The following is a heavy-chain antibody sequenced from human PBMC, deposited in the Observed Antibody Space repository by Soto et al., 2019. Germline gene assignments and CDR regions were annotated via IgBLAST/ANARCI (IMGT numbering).Heavy chain of an antibody. CDR2: SQSGGPT. Sequence: EVHLVESGGGLVQPGGSLRLSCAASGFTVSSKYMSWFRQAPRKGLEWVSLSQSGGPTYYADSVKGSFTISRDTSENTLNLRMDSLRGESTADYYCARVDVLCDGGRCYGVPLDVWGEGTTVTVSS. CDR1: GFTVSSKY. CDR3: ARVDVLCDGGRCYGVPLDV. J-gene: IGHJ6*04. D-gene: IGHD2-15*01. V-gene: IGHV3-66*01.